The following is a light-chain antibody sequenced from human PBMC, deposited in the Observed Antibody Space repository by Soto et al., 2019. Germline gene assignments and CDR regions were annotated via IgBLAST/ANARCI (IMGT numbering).Light chain of an antibody. CDR3: QETHSFPFT. Sequence: DIQMTQSPSSESASVGDKVTITCRASQVINNWLGWYQQKPGRSPKLLIYAASNLLSGVPPRFTGSGFGTFFTLTITSLQAEEFATYYRQETHSFPFTFGGGTRV. J-gene: IGKJ4*01. CDR1: QVINNW. CDR2: AAS. V-gene: IGKV1-12*01.